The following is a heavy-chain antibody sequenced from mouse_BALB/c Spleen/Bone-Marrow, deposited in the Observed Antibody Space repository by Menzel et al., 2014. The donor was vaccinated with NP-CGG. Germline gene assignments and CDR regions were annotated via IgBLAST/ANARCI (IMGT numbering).Heavy chain of an antibody. J-gene: IGHJ3*01. Sequence: EVKLVESGGGLVQPKGSLKLSCAASGFTFNTYAMNWVRQAPGKGLEWVARIRSKSNNYATYYADSVKDRFTISRDDSQSMLYLQMNNLKTEDTAMYYCVRHEGGYGYDAWFAYWRQGTLVTVSA. CDR3: VRHEGGYGYDAWFAY. V-gene: IGHV10-1*02. CDR1: GFTFNTYA. CDR2: IRSKSNNYAT. D-gene: IGHD2-2*01.